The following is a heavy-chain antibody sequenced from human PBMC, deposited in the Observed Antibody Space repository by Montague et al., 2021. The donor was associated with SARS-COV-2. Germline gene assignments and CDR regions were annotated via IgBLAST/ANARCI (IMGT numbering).Heavy chain of an antibody. CDR1: GGSISPYY. Sequence: SETLSLTCTVSGGSISPYYWSWIRQSPGKGLECIGYTSYSGSTDYNPSLKSRVTISIDTSKNQFSLKLSSVTAADTAVYYCARWGEYYDSPYYYYAMDVWGQGNPVPVS. CDR3: ARWGEYYDSPYYYYAMDV. D-gene: IGHD3-3*01. CDR2: TSYSGST. J-gene: IGHJ6*02. V-gene: IGHV4-59*12.